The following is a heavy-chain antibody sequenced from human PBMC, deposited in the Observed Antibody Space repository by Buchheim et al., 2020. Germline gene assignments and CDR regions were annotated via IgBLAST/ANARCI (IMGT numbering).Heavy chain of an antibody. CDR3: ARDRGDYDFWSGEYYYGMDV. V-gene: IGHV3-7*01. Sequence: EVQLVESGGGLVQPGGSLRLSCAASGFTFSSYWMSWVRQAPGKGLEWVANIKQDGSEKYYVDSVKGRFTISRDNAKNLLYLQMNSLRAEDTAAYYCARDRGDYDFWSGEYYYGMDVWGQGTT. D-gene: IGHD3-3*01. CDR1: GFTFSSYW. J-gene: IGHJ6*02. CDR2: IKQDGSEK.